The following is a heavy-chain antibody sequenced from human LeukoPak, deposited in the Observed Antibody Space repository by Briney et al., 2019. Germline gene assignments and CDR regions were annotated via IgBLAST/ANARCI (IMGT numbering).Heavy chain of an antibody. Sequence: PGGSLRLSCAASGFTFSGYAMTWVRQAPGKGLEWVSVISDSGGSTHYADSVKGRFIISRDNSKNTLYLQMNSLRAEDTAVYYCAKAGIFGVVRSSSDIWGQGTMVTVS. CDR1: GFTFSGYA. J-gene: IGHJ3*02. CDR3: AKAGIFGVVRSSSDI. CDR2: ISDSGGST. V-gene: IGHV3-23*01. D-gene: IGHD3-3*01.